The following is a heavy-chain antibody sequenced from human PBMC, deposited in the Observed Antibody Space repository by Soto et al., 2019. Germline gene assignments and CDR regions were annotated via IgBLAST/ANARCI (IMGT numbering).Heavy chain of an antibody. V-gene: IGHV5-51*01. CDR3: GTWRGSSWFDY. CDR1: GFTFSSYS. Sequence: GECLKISCKASGFTFSSYSLGWVRHMPGKGLQWMGNIFSSDSSAKYSPSFVGQVTISVDRSINTAYLQWSSLKASDTAIYYCGTWRGSSWFDYWGPGTLVTVSS. J-gene: IGHJ4*02. D-gene: IGHD2-2*01. CDR2: IFSSDSSA.